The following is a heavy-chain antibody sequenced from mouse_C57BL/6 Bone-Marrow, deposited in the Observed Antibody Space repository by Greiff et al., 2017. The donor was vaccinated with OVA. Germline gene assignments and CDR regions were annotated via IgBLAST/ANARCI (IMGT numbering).Heavy chain of an antibody. D-gene: IGHD1-1*01. CDR2: IRNKANGYST. V-gene: IGHV7-3*01. CDR1: GFTFTDYY. J-gene: IGHJ2*01. Sequence: EVQRVESGGGLVQPGGSLSLSCAASGFTFTDYYMSWVRQPPGKALEWLGFIRNKANGYSTEYSASVQGRFTISRDNSQSILYLQMNALRAEDSATYYCARSPAYGSSYDYWGQGTTLTVSS. CDR3: ARSPAYGSSYDY.